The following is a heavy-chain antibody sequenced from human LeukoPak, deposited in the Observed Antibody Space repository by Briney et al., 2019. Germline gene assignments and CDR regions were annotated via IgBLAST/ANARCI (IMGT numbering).Heavy chain of an antibody. D-gene: IGHD6-13*01. Sequence: ASVKVSCKASGYTFTGYYIHWVRQAPGQGLEWMGWINPNSGGTNYAQKFQGRVTMTRDTSISTAYVELGSLTSEDTAVYYCARAPYPRYSSSWFFDYWGQGTLVTVSS. CDR3: ARAPYPRYSSSWFFDY. J-gene: IGHJ4*02. V-gene: IGHV1-2*02. CDR1: GYTFTGYY. CDR2: INPNSGGT.